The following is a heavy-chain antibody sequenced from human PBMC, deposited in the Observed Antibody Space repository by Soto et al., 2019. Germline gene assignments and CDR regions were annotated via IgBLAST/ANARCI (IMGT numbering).Heavy chain of an antibody. CDR1: GYSFTIYW. J-gene: IGHJ6*02. CDR3: ARTNYYGSGLNYYGMDV. D-gene: IGHD3-10*01. Sequence: GESLKISCKGSGYSFTIYWVSLVRQMPGKVLEWMVRIDPSDSYTNYSPYFQGHVTISADKSISTAYLQWSSLKASDNAMYYCARTNYYGSGLNYYGMDVWGQGTTVTVS. CDR2: IDPSDSYT. V-gene: IGHV5-10-1*01.